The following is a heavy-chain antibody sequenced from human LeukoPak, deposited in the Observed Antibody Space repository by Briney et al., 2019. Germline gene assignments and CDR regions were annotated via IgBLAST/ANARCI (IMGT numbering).Heavy chain of an antibody. CDR2: ISSSSSTI. CDR1: GFTFSSYS. J-gene: IGHJ2*01. D-gene: IGHD3-22*01. CDR3: AKYLRDSSGYYYSGHPSGPNWYFDL. V-gene: IGHV3-48*01. Sequence: GGSLRLSCAASGFTFSSYSMNWVRQAPGKGLEWVSYISSSSSTIYYADSVKGRFTISRDNSENTLYLQMNSLRAEDTAVYYCAKYLRDSSGYYYSGHPSGPNWYFDLWGRGTLVTVSS.